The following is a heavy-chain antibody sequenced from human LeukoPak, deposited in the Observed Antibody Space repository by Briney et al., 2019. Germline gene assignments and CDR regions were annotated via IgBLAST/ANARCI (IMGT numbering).Heavy chain of an antibody. V-gene: IGHV5-51*01. Sequence: GEALKISCNGSGYRFTNNWVGWVRQMPRKGLEWMGIIYPGDSDTRYSAPFQGQVTISADKAISTAYLQWSSLRASDTAMYYCAIEGYSYTDGFDIWGQGTMVTVSS. CDR1: GYRFTNNW. CDR2: IYPGDSDT. CDR3: AIEGYSYTDGFDI. J-gene: IGHJ3*02. D-gene: IGHD5-18*01.